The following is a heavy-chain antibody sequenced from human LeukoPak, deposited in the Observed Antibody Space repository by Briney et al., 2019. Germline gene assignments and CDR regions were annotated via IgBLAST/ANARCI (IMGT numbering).Heavy chain of an antibody. CDR3: AEGKVPVPADDYRMDV. V-gene: IGHV3-23*01. J-gene: IGHJ6*02. CDR2: IIGGGASA. CDR1: GFSLSSYA. Sequence: PGASLRLSCAPSGFSLSSYAMSWVRQAPGGGLEWDSAIIGGGASAYYADSVEGWFSLSRDTSKNTLYLQMNSLIAEDTAVYYCAEGKVPVPADDYRMDVWGQGTPVTVSS.